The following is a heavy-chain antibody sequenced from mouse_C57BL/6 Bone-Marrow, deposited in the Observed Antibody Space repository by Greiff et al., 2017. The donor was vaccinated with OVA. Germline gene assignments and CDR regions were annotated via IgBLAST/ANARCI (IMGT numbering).Heavy chain of an antibody. Sequence: QVQLQQPGAELVKPGASVKMSCKASGYTFTSYWITWVKQRPGQGLEWIGDIYPGSGSTNYNEKFRSKATLTVDTSSSTAYMQLSSLTSEDSAVYYCARRGDDSNSFLMDYWGQGTSVTVSS. CDR3: ARRGDDSNSFLMDY. V-gene: IGHV1-55*01. D-gene: IGHD2-5*01. CDR2: IYPGSGST. J-gene: IGHJ4*01. CDR1: GYTFTSYW.